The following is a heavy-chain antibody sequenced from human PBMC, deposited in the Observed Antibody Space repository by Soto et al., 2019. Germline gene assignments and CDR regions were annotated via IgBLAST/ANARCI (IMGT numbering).Heavy chain of an antibody. CDR2: IWYDGSNK. D-gene: IGHD2-21*01. CDR3: AREGGGGEQSYVY. J-gene: IGHJ4*02. V-gene: IGHV3-33*01. Sequence: GGSQRLSCAASGFTFSSYGMHWVRQAPGKGLEWVAVIWYDGSNKYYADSVKGRFTISRDNSKNTLYLQMNSLRAEDTAVYYCAREGGGGEQSYVYWGQGTLVTVSS. CDR1: GFTFSSYG.